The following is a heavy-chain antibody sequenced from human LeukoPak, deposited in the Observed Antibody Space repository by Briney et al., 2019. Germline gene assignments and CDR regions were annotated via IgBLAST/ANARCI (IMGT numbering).Heavy chain of an antibody. J-gene: IGHJ4*02. CDR2: ISYDGSNK. CDR1: GFTFSSYG. CDR3: AKDVSTGWQWLATGSFDY. D-gene: IGHD6-19*01. V-gene: IGHV3-30*18. Sequence: GGSLRLPCAASGFTFSSYGMHWVRQAPGKGLEWVAVISYDGSNKYYADSVKGRFTISRDNSKNTLYLQMNSLRAEDTAVYYCAKDVSTGWQWLATGSFDYWGQGTLVTVSS.